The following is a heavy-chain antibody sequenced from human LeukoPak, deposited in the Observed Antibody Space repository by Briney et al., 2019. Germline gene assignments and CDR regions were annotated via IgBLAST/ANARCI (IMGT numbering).Heavy chain of an antibody. J-gene: IGHJ6*02. CDR1: GFTFSSYA. D-gene: IGHD1-14*01. Sequence: GGSLRLSCVASGFTFSSYAMSWVRQAPGKGLEWVSAISGSGGSTYYADSVKGRFTISRDNSRNTLYLQMNSLRAEDTAVYYCARKGPEFYGYGLDVWGQGTTVTVSS. V-gene: IGHV3-23*01. CDR2: ISGSGGST. CDR3: ARKGPEFYGYGLDV.